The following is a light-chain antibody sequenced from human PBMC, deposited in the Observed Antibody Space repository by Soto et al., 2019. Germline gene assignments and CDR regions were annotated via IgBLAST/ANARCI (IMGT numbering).Light chain of an antibody. CDR2: GNT. CDR1: SSNFGAHYD. V-gene: IGLV1-40*01. J-gene: IGLJ3*02. CDR3: QSYDSTLSGWV. Sequence: QSALTQPPSVSGAPGQRVTISCTGSSSNFGAHYDVHWYQQLPGTAPKLLIYGNTNRPSGVPDRFSGSKSGTSASLAITGLQAEDEADYYCQSYDSTLSGWVFGGGTKLTVL.